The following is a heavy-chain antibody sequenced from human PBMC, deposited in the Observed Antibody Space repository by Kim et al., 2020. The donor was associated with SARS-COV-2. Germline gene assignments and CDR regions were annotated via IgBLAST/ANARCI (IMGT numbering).Heavy chain of an antibody. J-gene: IGHJ3*02. CDR2: IYYSGST. Sequence: SETLSLTCTVSGGSVSSGSYYWSWIRQPPGKGLEWIGYIYYSGSTNYNPSLKSRVTISVDTSKNQFSLKLSSVTAADTAVYYCAREGSGWYPVLNAFDIWGQGTMVTVSS. CDR1: GGSVSSGSYY. CDR3: AREGSGWYPVLNAFDI. V-gene: IGHV4-61*01. D-gene: IGHD6-19*01.